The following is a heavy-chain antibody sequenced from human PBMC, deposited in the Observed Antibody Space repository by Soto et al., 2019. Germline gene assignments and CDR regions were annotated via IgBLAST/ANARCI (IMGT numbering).Heavy chain of an antibody. J-gene: IGHJ4*02. CDR1: GGTLSSSP. V-gene: IGHV1-69*01. CDR2: IVPISGTV. Sequence: QAQLVQSGAEVKKPGSSVRVSCQASGGTLSSSPVISWVRQAPGQGLEWMGGIVPISGTVNYAQMFQGRVTITAYESTNTVYMDLHXLRXXXXXVYXCARGGFSGSYFAYWGQGTLVTVSS. CDR3: ARGGFSGSYFAY. D-gene: IGHD1-26*01.